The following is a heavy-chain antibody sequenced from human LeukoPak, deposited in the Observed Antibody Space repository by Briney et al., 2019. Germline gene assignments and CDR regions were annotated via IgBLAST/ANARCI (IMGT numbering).Heavy chain of an antibody. D-gene: IGHD4-17*01. J-gene: IGHJ5*02. CDR3: ARTHRYGDYWKWFDP. CDR1: GFSLSTGEMS. CDR2: IDSDDDK. Sequence: ESGPTLVNPTQTLTLTCAFSGFSLSTGEMSVSWIRQPPGKALEWLARIDSDDDKYYNTSLKTRLTISKDTSKNQVVLTMTNVDPVDTATYYCARTHRYGDYWKWFDPWGQGTLVTVSS. V-gene: IGHV2-70*11.